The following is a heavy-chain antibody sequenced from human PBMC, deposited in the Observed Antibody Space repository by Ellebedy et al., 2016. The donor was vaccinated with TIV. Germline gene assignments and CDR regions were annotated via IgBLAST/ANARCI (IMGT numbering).Heavy chain of an antibody. CDR1: EFTFSSFA. Sequence: GGSLRLXCAASEFTFSSFAMHWVRQTPGKGLEWVSRISGSDSSTYYADSVKGRFTISRDNSKNTLYLQMNSLRAEDTAVYYCARGFIAVVPAAPPLDYWGQGTLVTVSS. D-gene: IGHD2-2*01. CDR2: ISGSDSST. J-gene: IGHJ4*02. V-gene: IGHV3-23*01. CDR3: ARGFIAVVPAAPPLDY.